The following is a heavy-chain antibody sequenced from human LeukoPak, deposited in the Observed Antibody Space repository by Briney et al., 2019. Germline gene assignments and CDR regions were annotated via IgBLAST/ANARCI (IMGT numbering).Heavy chain of an antibody. CDR1: GDSIRNSVYY. D-gene: IGHD6-6*01. CDR3: ARDQGILARHIGY. Sequence: SETLSLTCTVSGDSIRNSVYYWVWIRQPPGKGLEWIGNIYYTGNTYYNPSLKGRVTISVDTSNNQFSLQLHSVTAADTAVYYCARDQGILARHIGYWGQGTLVTVSS. V-gene: IGHV4-39*07. CDR2: IYYTGNT. J-gene: IGHJ4*02.